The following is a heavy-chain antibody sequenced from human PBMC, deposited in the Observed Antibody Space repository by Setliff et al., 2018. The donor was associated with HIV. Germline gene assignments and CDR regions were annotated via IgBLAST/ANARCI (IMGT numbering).Heavy chain of an antibody. CDR1: GGSMASYQ. J-gene: IGHJ6*03. D-gene: IGHD3-3*01. CDR3: ARHTNAALQFSHWGVMDV. Sequence: SETLSLTCTVSGGSMASYQWGWIRQPPGKGLEWIGHIYYSGSTYYNPSLKGRVTISVDTSKNQFSLKLSSVTAADTAVYYCARHTNAALQFSHWGVMDVWGKGTTVTVSS. V-gene: IGHV4-39*01. CDR2: IYYSGST.